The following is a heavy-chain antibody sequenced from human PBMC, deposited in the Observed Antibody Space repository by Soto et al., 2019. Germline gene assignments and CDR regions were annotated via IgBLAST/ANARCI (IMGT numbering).Heavy chain of an antibody. Sequence: SQTLSLTCAISGDSVSSNSATRNWIRQSPSRGLQWLGRTYYRSKWYHDYADSVKSRITINPDTSKNQFSLQLISVTPEDTAVYYCARTITGSAFFDYRGQGTLVPVSS. D-gene: IGHD3-10*01. V-gene: IGHV6-1*01. CDR2: TYYRSKWYH. CDR3: ARTITGSAFFDY. J-gene: IGHJ4*02. CDR1: GDSVSSNSAT.